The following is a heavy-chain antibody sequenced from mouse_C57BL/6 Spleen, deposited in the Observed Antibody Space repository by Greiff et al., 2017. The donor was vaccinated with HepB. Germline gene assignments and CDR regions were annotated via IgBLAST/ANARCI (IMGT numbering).Heavy chain of an antibody. J-gene: IGHJ3*01. CDR3: ARGGYGSSYGAY. V-gene: IGHV5-17*01. Sequence: EVQLVESGGGLVKPGGSLKLSCAASGFTFSDYGMHWVRQAPEKGLEWVAYISSGSSTIYYADTVKGRFTISRDNAKNTLFLQMTSLRSEDTAMYYCARGGYGSSYGAYWGQGTLVTVSA. D-gene: IGHD1-1*01. CDR1: GFTFSDYG. CDR2: ISSGSSTI.